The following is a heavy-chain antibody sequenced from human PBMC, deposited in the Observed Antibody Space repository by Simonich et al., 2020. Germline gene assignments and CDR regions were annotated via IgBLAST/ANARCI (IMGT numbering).Heavy chain of an antibody. CDR1: GYTFTGYY. J-gene: IGHJ3*02. Sequence: QVQLVQSGAEVKKPGASVKVSCKASGYTFTGYYMHWVRQAPGQGLEWMGRINPNRGGTNYAKKFQGRVTMTRDTSISTAYMELSRLRSDDTAVYYCARDTFLGYCSSTSCYDAFDIWGQGTMVTVSS. D-gene: IGHD2-2*01. CDR3: ARDTFLGYCSSTSCYDAFDI. V-gene: IGHV1-2*06. CDR2: INPNRGGT.